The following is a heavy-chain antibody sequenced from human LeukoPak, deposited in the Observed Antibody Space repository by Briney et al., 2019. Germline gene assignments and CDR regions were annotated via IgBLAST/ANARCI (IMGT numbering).Heavy chain of an antibody. D-gene: IGHD5-18*01. J-gene: IGHJ4*02. Sequence: GGSLRLSCAASGFTFSGSALHWVRQASGKGLEWVGRIRSTANGYATAYAASVKGRFTISRDDSKNTAYLQMNSLRAEDTAVYYCARAVFMGYGPDYWGQGTLVTVSS. CDR2: IRSTANGYAT. V-gene: IGHV3-73*01. CDR1: GFTFSGSA. CDR3: ARAVFMGYGPDY.